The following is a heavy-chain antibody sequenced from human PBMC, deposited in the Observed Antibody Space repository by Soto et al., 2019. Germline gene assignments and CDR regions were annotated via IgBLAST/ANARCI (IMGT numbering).Heavy chain of an antibody. D-gene: IGHD1-26*01. Sequence: GGSLRLSCEASGFLFSSYAMNWVRQAPGKGLEWVSSISSHGDTTYYAESVRGRFTISRDNSKNTLFLQMNSLRAEDTAVYYCAKDLGSAFYYGSDYWGQGTLVTVSS. CDR1: GFLFSSYA. CDR3: AKDLGSAFYYGSDY. V-gene: IGHV3-23*01. J-gene: IGHJ4*02. CDR2: ISSHGDTT.